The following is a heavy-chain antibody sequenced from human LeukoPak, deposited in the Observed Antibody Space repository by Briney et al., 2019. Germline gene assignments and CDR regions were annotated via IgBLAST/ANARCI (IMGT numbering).Heavy chain of an antibody. V-gene: IGHV3-30*02. CDR2: IRYNGNNQ. D-gene: IGHD3-10*01. CDR1: GFTFDDYG. Sequence: GGSLRLSCAASGFTFDDYGMHWVRQAPGKGLEWVAFIRYNGNNQYYADSVKGRFTISRDNSKNTLYLQMNSLKGDDTAVYYCAKDSAFYYIDVWGKGTTVIISS. CDR3: AKDSAFYYIDV. J-gene: IGHJ6*03.